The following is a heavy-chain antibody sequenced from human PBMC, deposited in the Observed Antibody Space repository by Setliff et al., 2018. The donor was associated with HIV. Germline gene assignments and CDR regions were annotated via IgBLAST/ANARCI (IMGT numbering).Heavy chain of an antibody. Sequence: ASETLSLTCTVSGGCISSGDYYWSWIRQPAGKGLEWIGRIYTSGSTNYNPSLKSRVTMSVDTSKNQFSLKLSSVTAADTAVYYCARGAEVGGDYLLYYYYYMDVWGKGTTVTVSS. J-gene: IGHJ6*03. D-gene: IGHD4-17*01. CDR3: ARGAEVGGDYLLYYYYYMDV. CDR2: IYTSGST. CDR1: GGCISSGDYY. V-gene: IGHV4-61*02.